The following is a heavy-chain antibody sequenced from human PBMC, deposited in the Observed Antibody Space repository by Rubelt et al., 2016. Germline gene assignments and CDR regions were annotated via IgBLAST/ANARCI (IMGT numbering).Heavy chain of an antibody. CDR2: IYYSGST. D-gene: IGHD4-17*01. J-gene: IGHJ3*02. Sequence: QVQLQESGPGLVKPSETLSLTCTVSGGSISSYYWSWIRQPPGKGLEWIGSIYYSGSTYYNPSLKSRVTISVDKSKNQFSLKLSSVTAADTAVYYCAREYGDYEDAFDIWGQGTMVTVSS. CDR3: AREYGDYEDAFDI. V-gene: IGHV4-59*12. CDR1: GGSISSYY.